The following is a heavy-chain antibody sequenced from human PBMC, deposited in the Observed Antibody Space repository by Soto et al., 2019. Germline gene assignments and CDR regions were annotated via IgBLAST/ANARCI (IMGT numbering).Heavy chain of an antibody. CDR1: GGSLRGHY. V-gene: IGHV4-34*01. Sequence: SETLSLTCAVSGGSLRGHYWSWIRQSPEKGLEWIGEINHSGFTNYNPTLKSRVTISVDTSKNQFSLKLSSVTAADTAVYYCARRNYLIAVAGNRYNWFDPWGQGTLVTVSS. D-gene: IGHD6-19*01. CDR3: ARRNYLIAVAGNRYNWFDP. J-gene: IGHJ5*02. CDR2: INHSGFT.